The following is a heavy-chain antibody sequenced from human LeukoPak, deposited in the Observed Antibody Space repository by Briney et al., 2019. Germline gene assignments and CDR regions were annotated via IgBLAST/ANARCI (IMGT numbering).Heavy chain of an antibody. J-gene: IGHJ6*02. CDR2: MSYDGSNK. V-gene: IGHV3-30*18. CDR3: AKGGEGFYYYYYGMDV. Sequence: GGSLRLSCTASGFTFSSYAMNWVRQAPGKGLEWVAVMSYDGSNKDYADSVKGRFTISRDNSKNTLYLQMNSLRADDTAVYYCAKGGEGFYYYYYGMDVWGQGTTVTVSS. D-gene: IGHD3-16*01. CDR1: GFTFSSYA.